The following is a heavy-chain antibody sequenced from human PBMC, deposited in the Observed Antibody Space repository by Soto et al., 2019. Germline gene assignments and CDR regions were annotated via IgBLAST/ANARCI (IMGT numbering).Heavy chain of an antibody. CDR3: AREGPATAAGIYFDY. CDR2: IYYSGST. Sequence: QVQLQESGPGLVKPSETLSLTCTVSGGSISSYYWSWIRQPPGKGLEWIGYIYYSGSTNYNPSLKSRVTISVDTSKNQFSLKLSSVTAADTAVYYCAREGPATAAGIYFDYWGQGTLVTVSS. V-gene: IGHV4-59*01. CDR1: GGSISSYY. D-gene: IGHD6-13*01. J-gene: IGHJ4*02.